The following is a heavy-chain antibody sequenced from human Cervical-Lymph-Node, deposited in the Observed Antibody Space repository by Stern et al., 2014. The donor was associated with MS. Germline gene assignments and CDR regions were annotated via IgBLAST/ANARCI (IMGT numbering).Heavy chain of an antibody. CDR2: LVWDDDK. J-gene: IGHJ6*02. Sequence: ESGPALVRPTQTLTLTCTFSGFSLNTPGMCVTWIRQPPGKALEWLARLVWDDDKYYSTSLKTRLTVSKDTSKNQVVLRMTNMDPVDTATYYCARLEVPTSPGFHYYYYAMDVWGQGTTVTVSS. CDR3: ARLEVPTSPGFHYYYYAMDV. CDR1: GFSLNTPGMC. V-gene: IGHV2-70*11. D-gene: IGHD2-2*01.